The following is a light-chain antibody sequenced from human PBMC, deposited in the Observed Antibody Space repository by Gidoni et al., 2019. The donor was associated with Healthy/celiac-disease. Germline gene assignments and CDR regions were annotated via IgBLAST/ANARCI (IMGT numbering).Light chain of an antibody. V-gene: IGKV3-11*01. Sequence: EIVLTQSPATLSLSPGERATLSCRASQRVSSYLAWYQQKPGQAPRLLIDDASNRATGIPARFSGSGSGTDFTLTISSLEPEDFAVYYCQQRSNWPPVFTFGGGTKVEIK. CDR3: QQRSNWPPVFT. J-gene: IGKJ4*01. CDR1: QRVSSY. CDR2: DAS.